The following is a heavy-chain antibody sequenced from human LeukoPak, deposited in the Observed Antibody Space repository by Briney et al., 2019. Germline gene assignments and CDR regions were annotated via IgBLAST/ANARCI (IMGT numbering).Heavy chain of an antibody. J-gene: IGHJ4*02. V-gene: IGHV1-2*02. D-gene: IGHD3-3*01. CDR3: ARDQDLWVDY. CDR2: INPNSGGT. CDR1: GYTLTDYY. Sequence: ASVKVSCKASGYTLTDYYIHWVRQAPGQGLEWMGWINPNSGGTNYAQKFQGRVTMTRDTSISTAYMELSRLRFDDTAVYYCARDQDLWVDYWGQGTLVTVSS.